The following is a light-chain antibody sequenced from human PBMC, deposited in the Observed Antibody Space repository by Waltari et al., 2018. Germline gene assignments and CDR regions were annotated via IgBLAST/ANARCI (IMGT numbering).Light chain of an antibody. J-gene: IGKJ5*01. V-gene: IGKV1-33*01. CDR1: QDISNH. CDR2: DAS. CDR3: QQYDNLPSIT. Sequence: DIQMTQSPSSLSTSVGDRVTITCQASQDISNHLNWYQQKPGNTPKLLIYDASTLETGVPSRFSGSGSGTDFTFTITSLQPEDIATYYCQQYDNLPSITFGQGTRLDIK.